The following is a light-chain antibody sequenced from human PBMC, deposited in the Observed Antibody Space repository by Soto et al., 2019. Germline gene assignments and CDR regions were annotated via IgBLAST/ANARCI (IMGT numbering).Light chain of an antibody. CDR1: QSVTTN. CDR3: QQYNNWPQT. Sequence: DIVMTQSPATLAVSPGERATLSCRASQSVTTNLAWYQQIPGQAPRLLIYGASTRATDIPARFSGSGSGTEFTLTISSLQSEDFAEYHCQQYNNWPQTFGQGTKV. V-gene: IGKV3-15*01. J-gene: IGKJ1*01. CDR2: GAS.